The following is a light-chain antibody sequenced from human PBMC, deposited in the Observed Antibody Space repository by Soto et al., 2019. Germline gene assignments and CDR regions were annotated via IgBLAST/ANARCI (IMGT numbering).Light chain of an antibody. J-gene: IGKJ5*01. CDR2: DAS. Sequence: DSQMTQSPSTLSASVGDRVTITCRASQSISSWLAWYQQKPGKAPKLLIYDASSLESGVPSRFSGSGSGTEFTLTISSLQPDDFATYYCQQSSSSPPITFGQGTRLEIK. CDR1: QSISSW. V-gene: IGKV1-5*01. CDR3: QQSSSSPPIT.